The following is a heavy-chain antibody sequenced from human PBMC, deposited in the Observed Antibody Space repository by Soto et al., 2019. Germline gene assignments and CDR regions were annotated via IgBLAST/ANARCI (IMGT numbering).Heavy chain of an antibody. CDR1: GGSVSSGRFY. CDR2: IYYSGST. V-gene: IGHV4-61*01. Sequence: KPSETLSLTCTVSGGSVSSGRFYRSWIRQPPGKGLEWIGYIYYSGSTKYNSSLRSRVTISVDTSKNQFSLKLTSVTAADTAVYYCARSGSGSGWLGGQGTLVTVSS. CDR3: ARSGSGSGWL. J-gene: IGHJ4*02. D-gene: IGHD6-19*01.